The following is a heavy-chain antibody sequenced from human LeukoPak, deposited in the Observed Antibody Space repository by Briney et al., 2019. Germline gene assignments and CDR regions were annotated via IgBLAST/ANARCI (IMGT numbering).Heavy chain of an antibody. CDR3: ARQGTPTPKLGFVELYNWFDP. V-gene: IGHV5-10-1*01. Sequence: GESLKISCEGSGYSFTSYWISWVRQMPGKGLEWMGRIDPSDSYTNYSPSFQGHVTISADKSISTAYLQWSSLKASDTAMYYCARQGTPTPKLGFVELYNWFDPWGQGTLVTVSS. CDR1: GYSFTSYW. D-gene: IGHD3-10*01. J-gene: IGHJ5*02. CDR2: IDPSDSYT.